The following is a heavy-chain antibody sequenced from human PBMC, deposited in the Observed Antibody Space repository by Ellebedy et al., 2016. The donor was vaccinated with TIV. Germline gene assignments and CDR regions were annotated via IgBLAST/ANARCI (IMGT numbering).Heavy chain of an antibody. CDR2: IYHSGST. Sequence: SETLSLTXTVSGYSISSGYYWGWIRQPPGKGLEWIGSIYHSGSTYYNPSLKSRVTISVDTSKNQFSLKLSSVTAADTAVYYCARRNILTGYFDYWGQGTLVTVSS. CDR3: ARRNILTGYFDY. J-gene: IGHJ4*02. D-gene: IGHD3-9*01. V-gene: IGHV4-38-2*02. CDR1: GYSISSGYY.